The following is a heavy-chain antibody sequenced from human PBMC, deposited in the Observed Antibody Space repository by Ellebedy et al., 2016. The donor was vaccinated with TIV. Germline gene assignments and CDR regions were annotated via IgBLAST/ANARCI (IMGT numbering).Heavy chain of an antibody. CDR1: GFSFSSYA. V-gene: IGHV3-23*01. CDR3: AKDRTTGDGYWVFDF. Sequence: PGGSLRLSCAASGFSFSSYAMSWVPQPPGKGLEWVSGIVGSGGSRYADTVKGRFTISRDNSKSTLDLQMSSLRAEDTAVYYCAKDRTTGDGYWVFDFWGQGTLVTVST. CDR2: IVGSGGSR. J-gene: IGHJ4*02. D-gene: IGHD5-18*01.